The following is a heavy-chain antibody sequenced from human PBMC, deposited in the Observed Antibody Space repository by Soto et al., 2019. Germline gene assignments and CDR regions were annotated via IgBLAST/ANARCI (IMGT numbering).Heavy chain of an antibody. V-gene: IGHV4-4*02. Sequence: QVQLQESGPGLVKPSGTLSLTCAVSGGSISSSNWWSWVRQPPGKGLEGIGEIYHSGSTNYNPSLKSRVTISVDKSKNQFSLKLSSVTAADTAVYYCAREGTPGVITVTTSPGRVLASWGQGTLVTVSS. J-gene: IGHJ5*02. CDR1: GGSISSSNW. CDR3: AREGTPGVITVTTSPGRVLAS. D-gene: IGHD1-7*01. CDR2: IYHSGST.